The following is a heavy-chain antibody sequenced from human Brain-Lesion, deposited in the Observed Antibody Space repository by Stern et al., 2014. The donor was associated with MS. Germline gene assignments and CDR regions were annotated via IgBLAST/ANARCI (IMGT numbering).Heavy chain of an antibody. D-gene: IGHD3-3*01. V-gene: IGHV3-7*01. CDR2: INQDGSDK. J-gene: IGHJ5*02. Sequence: VQLQQSGGDLVQPGGSLRLSCVASGFTFSDYWLTWVRQAPGKGLQWVANINQDGSDKNYVDSVKGRFTISRDNAKNSLYLQMNSLRVDDTAVYYCARIDRGNYDFWSGYYDYWFDPWGQGTLVTVSS. CDR1: GFTFSDYW. CDR3: ARIDRGNYDFWSGYYDYWFDP.